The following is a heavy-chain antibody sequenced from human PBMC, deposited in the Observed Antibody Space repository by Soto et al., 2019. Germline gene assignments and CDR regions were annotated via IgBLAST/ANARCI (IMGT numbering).Heavy chain of an antibody. CDR3: ASSQKGSNWNYFDH. V-gene: IGHV4-39*01. CDR1: DGSISVSYYY. J-gene: IGHJ4*02. Sequence: PSESLCLTCAVSDGSISVSYYYWGWLRQSPGRGPEWIGSVFYTGFTSYNPSLESRVSVSVDTSKNQFSLKVSAVTAADTAVYYCASSQKGSNWNYFDHWGQGAMVTVSS. D-gene: IGHD1-20*01. CDR2: VFYTGFT.